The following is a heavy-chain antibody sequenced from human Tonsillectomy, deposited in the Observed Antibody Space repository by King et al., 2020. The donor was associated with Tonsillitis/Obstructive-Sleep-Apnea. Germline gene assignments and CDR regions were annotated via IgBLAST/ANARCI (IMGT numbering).Heavy chain of an antibody. J-gene: IGHJ1*01. D-gene: IGHD2-15*01. Sequence: VQLQESGPGLVKPSETLSLTCTVSGGSISSYYWSWIRQPPGKGLEWIGYIYYSGSTNYNPSLKSRVTISVDTSKNQFSLKLSSVTAADTAVYYCARDPGGSQLTARWGQGTLVTVSS. CDR1: GGSISSYY. CDR3: ARDPGGSQLTAR. V-gene: IGHV4-59*01. CDR2: IYYSGST.